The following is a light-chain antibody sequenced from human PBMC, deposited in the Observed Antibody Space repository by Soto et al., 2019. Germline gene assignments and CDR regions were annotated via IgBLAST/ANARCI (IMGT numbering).Light chain of an antibody. V-gene: IGKV4-1*01. CDR2: WAS. CDR1: QSVLYSSNNKNY. CDR3: QQYYSTPLT. Sequence: DIVMTHSPDSLAESLFERATINCNSSQSVLYSSNNKNYLVWYQQKPGQPPKLLIYWASTRESGVPDRFSGSGSGTDFTLTISSLQAEDVAVYYCQQYYSTPLTFGGGTKVDIK. J-gene: IGKJ4*01.